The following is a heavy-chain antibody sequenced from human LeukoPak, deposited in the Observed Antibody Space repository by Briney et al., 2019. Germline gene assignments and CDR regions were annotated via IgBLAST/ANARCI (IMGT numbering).Heavy chain of an antibody. V-gene: IGHV3-74*01. CDR3: ARVDTYDYGGNSADY. J-gene: IGHJ4*02. Sequence: PGGSLRLSCAASGFTFSSYWMHWVRQAPGKGLVGVSRINSDGRSTNYADSVKGRFTISRDNAKNTLYLQMNSLRAEDTAVYYCARVDTYDYGGNSADYWGQGTLVTVSS. D-gene: IGHD4-23*01. CDR2: INSDGRST. CDR1: GFTFSSYW.